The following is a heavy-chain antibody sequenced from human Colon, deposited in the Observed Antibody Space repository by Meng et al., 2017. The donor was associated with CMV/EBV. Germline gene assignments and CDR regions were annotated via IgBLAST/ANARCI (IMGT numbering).Heavy chain of an antibody. Sequence: SETLSLTCSVSGVSVNNGSHYWTWIRQPPGKGLEWFGYISYSGNTNYNPSLKSRVTISVDTSRNQFSLKLTSVSAADTAIYYCARESSGWSTGINYWGQGALVTVSS. CDR1: GVSVNNGSHY. CDR3: ARESSGWSTGINY. J-gene: IGHJ4*02. CDR2: ISYSGNT. V-gene: IGHV4-61*01. D-gene: IGHD6-19*01.